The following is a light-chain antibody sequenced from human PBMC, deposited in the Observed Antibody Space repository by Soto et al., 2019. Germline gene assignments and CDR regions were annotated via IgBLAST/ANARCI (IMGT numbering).Light chain of an antibody. Sequence: QSALTQPASVSGSPGQSITISCTGTSSDVGGYNYVSWYQQHPGKAPKLMIYDVSNRPSGVSNRFSGSKSGNTASLTISGLQDEDEADYYCSSSTSSSPVVFGGGTKLTVL. V-gene: IGLV2-14*01. CDR1: SSDVGGYNY. CDR3: SSSTSSSPVV. CDR2: DVS. J-gene: IGLJ2*01.